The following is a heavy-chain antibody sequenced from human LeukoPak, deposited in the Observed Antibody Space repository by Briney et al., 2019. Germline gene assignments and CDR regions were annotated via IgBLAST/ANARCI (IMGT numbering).Heavy chain of an antibody. CDR2: IYPYSGDT. Sequence: ASVKVSCKASGYTFTGYYIDWVRQAPGQGLEWMGWIYPYSGDTNYAQNFQGRVTMTRDTSISTAYMELSSLKSDDTAVYYCARDRNSGSSLDIWGQGTMLTVSS. J-gene: IGHJ3*02. D-gene: IGHD6-6*01. CDR3: ARDRNSGSSLDI. V-gene: IGHV1-2*02. CDR1: GYTFTGYY.